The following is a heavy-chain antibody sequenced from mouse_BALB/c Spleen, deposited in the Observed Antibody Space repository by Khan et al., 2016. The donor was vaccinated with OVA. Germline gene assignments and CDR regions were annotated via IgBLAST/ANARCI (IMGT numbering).Heavy chain of an antibody. CDR2: INYSGNT. CDR3: ERKGYYCYDPVPY. J-gene: IGHJ3*01. D-gene: IGHD2-12*01. V-gene: IGHV3-2*02. Sequence: VQLKESGPGLVKPSQSLSLTCTVTGYSITSEYAWNWIRQFPGNKLEWMGYINYSGNTRFNPSLKSRTSITRDTSKNQFFLQLNSVTTEDTATYFGERKGYYCYDPVPYWGQGTLVTVSA. CDR1: GYSITSEYA.